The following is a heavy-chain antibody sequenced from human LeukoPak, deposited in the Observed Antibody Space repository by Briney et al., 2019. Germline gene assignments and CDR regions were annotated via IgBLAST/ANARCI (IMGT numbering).Heavy chain of an antibody. CDR2: IYRSGST. D-gene: IGHD3-22*01. J-gene: IGHJ5*02. CDR1: GGSISSGSYS. V-gene: IGHV4-61*02. Sequence: PSETLSLTCTVSGGSISSGSYSWSWIRQPAGKGLECIGRIYRSGSTNYNPSLTSRVTISVDTSKKQFSLTLSSVTAADTAVYYCAREKIGYYDSSGRGWFDPWGQGTLVTVSS. CDR3: AREKIGYYDSSGRGWFDP.